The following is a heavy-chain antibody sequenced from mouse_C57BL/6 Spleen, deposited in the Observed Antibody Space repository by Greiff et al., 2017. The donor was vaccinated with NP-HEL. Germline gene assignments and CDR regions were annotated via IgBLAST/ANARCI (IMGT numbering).Heavy chain of an antibody. J-gene: IGHJ3*01. CDR3: ARLIYYDYDGPAWFAY. CDR1: GFSLSTSGMG. Sequence: QVTLKESGPGILQSSQTLSLTCSFSGFSLSTSGMGVSWIRQPSGKGLEWLAHIYWDDDKRYNPSLKSRLTISKDTSRNQVFLKITSVDTADTATYYCARLIYYDYDGPAWFAYWGQGTLVTVSA. CDR2: IYWDDDK. V-gene: IGHV8-12*01. D-gene: IGHD2-4*01.